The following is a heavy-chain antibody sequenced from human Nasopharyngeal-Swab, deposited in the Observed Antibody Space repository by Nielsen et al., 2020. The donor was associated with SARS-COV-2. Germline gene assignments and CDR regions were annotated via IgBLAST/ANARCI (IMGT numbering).Heavy chain of an antibody. V-gene: IGHV4-34*01. Sequence: QAPGKGLEWIGEINHSGSTNYNPSLKSRVTISVDTSNNQFSLKLSSVTAADTAVYYCARGSRSGINNYSSGWYFFDYWGQGALVTVSS. CDR3: ARGSRSGINNYSSGWYFFDY. CDR2: INHSGST. J-gene: IGHJ4*02. D-gene: IGHD6-19*01.